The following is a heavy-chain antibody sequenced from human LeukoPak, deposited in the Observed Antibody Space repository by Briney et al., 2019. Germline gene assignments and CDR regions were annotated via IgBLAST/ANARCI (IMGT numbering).Heavy chain of an antibody. D-gene: IGHD3-3*01. Sequence: GASVKVSCKASGHTFTGYCMHWVRQAPGQGLEWMGWINPNSGGTNYAQKFQGRVTLTRDTSISTAYMELSRLRSDDTAVYYCARDTARITIFGVAKYMDVWGKGTTVTVSS. CDR3: ARDTARITIFGVAKYMDV. CDR1: GHTFTGYC. J-gene: IGHJ6*04. CDR2: INPNSGGT. V-gene: IGHV1-2*02.